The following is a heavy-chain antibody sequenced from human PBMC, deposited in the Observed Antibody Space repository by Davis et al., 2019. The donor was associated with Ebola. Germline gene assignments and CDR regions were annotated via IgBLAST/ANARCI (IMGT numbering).Heavy chain of an antibody. V-gene: IGHV3-33*06. CDR1: GFTFSSYG. D-gene: IGHD2-15*01. Sequence: GESLKISCAASGFTFSSYGMHWVRQAPGKGLEWVAVIWYAGSNKYYADSVKGRFTISRDNSKNTLYLQMNSLRAEDTAVYYCAKGRPRGWYYDYFDYWGQGTLVTVSS. CDR2: IWYAGSNK. CDR3: AKGRPRGWYYDYFDY. J-gene: IGHJ4*02.